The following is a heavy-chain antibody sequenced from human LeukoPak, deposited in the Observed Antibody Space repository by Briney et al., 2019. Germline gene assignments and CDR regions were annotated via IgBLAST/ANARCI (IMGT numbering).Heavy chain of an antibody. D-gene: IGHD5-18*01. Sequence: GGSLRLSCAASGFTFSDYYMSWIRQAPGKGLEWVSYISDIGSTIYYADSVKGRFTISRDNAKNSLYLQMNSLRAEDTALYYCARGAEVQLWSYYFDYWGQGTLVTVSS. CDR1: GFTFSDYY. J-gene: IGHJ4*02. CDR3: ARGAEVQLWSYYFDY. CDR2: ISDIGSTI. V-gene: IGHV3-11*01.